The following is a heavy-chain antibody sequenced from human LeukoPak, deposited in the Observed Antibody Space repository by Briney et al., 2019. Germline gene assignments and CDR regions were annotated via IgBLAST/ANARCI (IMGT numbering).Heavy chain of an antibody. Sequence: QSGGSLRLSCAASGFTFSSYAMSWVRQAPGKGLEWVSAISGSGGSTYYADSVKGRFTISRDNSKNTLYLQMSSLRAEDTAVYYCARDSSSFPNYFDYWGQGTLVTVSS. V-gene: IGHV3-23*01. D-gene: IGHD3-3*02. CDR2: ISGSGGST. J-gene: IGHJ4*02. CDR3: ARDSSSFPNYFDY. CDR1: GFTFSSYA.